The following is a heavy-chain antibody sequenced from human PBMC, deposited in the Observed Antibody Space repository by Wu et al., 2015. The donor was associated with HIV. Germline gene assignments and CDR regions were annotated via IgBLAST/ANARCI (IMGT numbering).Heavy chain of an antibody. CDR2: VDPENGQT. CDR3: RRLRLGVEVFVVLRSGPKGLGLRSYRSPSYALPDPNGSPYF. D-gene: IGHD3-3*01. Sequence: VQLVQSGPDVKAPGTSMKVSCRISGFAFINYYISWVQQAPGKGLKWMGFVDPENGQTMYAEKFRRRVTITADRSTDTAYMELTRLTPEDTAIYYVRRLRLGVEVFVVLRSGPKGLGLRSYRSPSYALPDPNGSPYF. V-gene: IGHV1-69-2*01. J-gene: IGHJ1*01. CDR1: GFAFINYY.